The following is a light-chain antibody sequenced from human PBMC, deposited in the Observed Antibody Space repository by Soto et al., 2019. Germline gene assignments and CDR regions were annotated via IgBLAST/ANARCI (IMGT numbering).Light chain of an antibody. J-gene: IGLJ2*01. Sequence: QSALTQPASVSGSPGQSITISCTGTSSDVGGHNYVSWYQQHPGKAPKLMFYEVSNRPSGVSNRSSGSKSGNTASLTISGLQAEDEADYYCSSYTISSTLVFGGGTKLTVL. CDR1: SSDVGGHNY. V-gene: IGLV2-14*01. CDR2: EVS. CDR3: SSYTISSTLV.